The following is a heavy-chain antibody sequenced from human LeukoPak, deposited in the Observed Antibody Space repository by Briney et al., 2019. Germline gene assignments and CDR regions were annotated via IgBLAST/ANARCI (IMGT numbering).Heavy chain of an antibody. J-gene: IGHJ4*02. CDR1: GYTFTGYY. Sequence: ASVKVSCKASGYTFTGYYMRWVRQAPGQGLEWMGWINPNSGGTNYAQKFQGRVTMTRDTSISTAYMELSRLRSDDTAVYYCARGVQLERPFDYWGQGTLVTVSS. D-gene: IGHD1-1*01. CDR3: ARGVQLERPFDY. CDR2: INPNSGGT. V-gene: IGHV1-2*02.